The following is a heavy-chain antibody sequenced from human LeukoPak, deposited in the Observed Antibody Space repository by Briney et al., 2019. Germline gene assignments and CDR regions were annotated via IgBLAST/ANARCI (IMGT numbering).Heavy chain of an antibody. Sequence: PGGSLRLSCTASGITSGDYGVSWFRQAPGKGLEWIGFIRSKAYGGTTEDAASVRGRFTLSRDDSKNIVYLEMNILRAEDTAVYYCSTDYWRLGFDYWGQGTLVTVSS. CDR3: STDYWRLGFDY. V-gene: IGHV3-49*03. D-gene: IGHD1-1*01. J-gene: IGHJ4*02. CDR1: GITSGDYG. CDR2: IRSKAYGGTT.